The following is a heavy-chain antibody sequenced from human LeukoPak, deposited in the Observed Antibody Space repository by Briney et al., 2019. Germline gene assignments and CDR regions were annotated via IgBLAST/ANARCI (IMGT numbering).Heavy chain of an antibody. J-gene: IGHJ4*02. CDR3: AKLGGYYGSGSYYKDYFDY. CDR1: GFIFSSYS. CDR2: ISGSGGST. D-gene: IGHD3-10*01. V-gene: IGHV3-23*01. Sequence: GGSLRLSCAASGFIFSSYSMSWVRQAPGKGLEWVSAISGSGGSTYYADSVKGRFTISRDNSKNTLYLQMNSLRAEDTAVYYCAKLGGYYGSGSYYKDYFDYWGQGTLVTVSS.